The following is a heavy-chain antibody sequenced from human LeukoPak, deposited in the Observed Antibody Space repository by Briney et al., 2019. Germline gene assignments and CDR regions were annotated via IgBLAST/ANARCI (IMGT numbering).Heavy chain of an antibody. J-gene: IGHJ4*02. CDR2: IYSGGST. Sequence: TGGSLRLSCAASGFTVSSNYMSWVRQVPGKGLEWVSVIYSGGSTYYADSVKGRFTISRDNSKNTLYLQMNSLRAEDTAVYYCARDGGDSGSYDFDYWGQGTLVTVSS. D-gene: IGHD1-26*01. CDR3: ARDGGDSGSYDFDY. CDR1: GFTVSSNY. V-gene: IGHV3-53*01.